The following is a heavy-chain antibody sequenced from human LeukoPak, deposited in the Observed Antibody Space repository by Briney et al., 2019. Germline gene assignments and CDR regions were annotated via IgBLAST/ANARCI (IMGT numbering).Heavy chain of an antibody. CDR3: ARFTVDRSCYPYYMDV. CDR2: IYNGGSI. D-gene: IGHD3-22*01. CDR1: GYSITSGYY. Sequence: SETLSLTCTVSGYSITSGYYWGWIRQPPGGGLEWIGSIYNGGSIYYDPSLKSRVTISVATSKNEVSLKLSSVTAADTAVYYCARFTVDRSCYPYYMDVWGQGTTVTVSS. J-gene: IGHJ6*03. V-gene: IGHV4-38-2*02.